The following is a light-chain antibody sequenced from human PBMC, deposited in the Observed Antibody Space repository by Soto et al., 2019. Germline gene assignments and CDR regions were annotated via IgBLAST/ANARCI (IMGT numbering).Light chain of an antibody. CDR2: EVN. V-gene: IGLV2-8*01. Sequence: QSALTQPPSASGSPGQSVTISCTGTSSDVGGYNYVSWYQQHPGKAPKLMIYEVNKRPSGVPDRFSGSKSGNTASLTVSGLQAEDEGDYYCSSYAGSNNLVFGGGTKLTVL. CDR1: SSDVGGYNY. CDR3: SSYAGSNNLV. J-gene: IGLJ3*02.